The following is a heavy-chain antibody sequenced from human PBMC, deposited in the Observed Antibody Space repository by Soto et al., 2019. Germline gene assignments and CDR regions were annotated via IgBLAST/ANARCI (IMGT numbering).Heavy chain of an antibody. D-gene: IGHD3-22*01. CDR1: GFTFSSYA. Sequence: GSLRLSCAASGFTFSSYAMSWVRQAPGKGLEWVSAISGSGGSTYYADSVKGRFTISRDNSKNTLYLQMNSLRAEDTAVYYCAKDGPYYYDSSGYYYYFDYWGQGTLVTVSS. CDR2: ISGSGGST. CDR3: AKDGPYYYDSSGYYYYFDY. V-gene: IGHV3-23*01. J-gene: IGHJ4*02.